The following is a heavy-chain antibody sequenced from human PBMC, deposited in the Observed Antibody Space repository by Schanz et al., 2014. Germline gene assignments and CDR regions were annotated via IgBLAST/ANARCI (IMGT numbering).Heavy chain of an antibody. CDR1: GGTFSSYT. V-gene: IGHV1-69*02. Sequence: QLQLVQSGAEVKKPGSSVKVSCKLSGGTFSSYTISWMRQAPGQGLEWMGKIIPVLNIATYAQRFQGRVSITADTSTISAYMEISSLTSEDADVHYCDRGQCFYDYWGQGTLVTVSS. CDR3: DRGQCFYDY. J-gene: IGHJ4*02. CDR2: IIPVLNIA. D-gene: IGHD6-19*01.